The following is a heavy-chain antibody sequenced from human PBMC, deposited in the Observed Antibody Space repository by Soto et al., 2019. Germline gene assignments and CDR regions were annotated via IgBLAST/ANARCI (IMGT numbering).Heavy chain of an antibody. CDR3: VSYYYDSSGYYYTSFYYGMDV. Sequence: PGGSLRLSCAASGFTFSSYAMHWVRQAPGKGLEWVAVISYDGSNKYYADSVKGRFTISRDNSKNTLYLQMNSLRAEDTAVYYCVSYYYDSSGYYYTSFYYGMDVWGQGTTVTVSS. V-gene: IGHV3-30-3*01. CDR2: ISYDGSNK. D-gene: IGHD3-22*01. CDR1: GFTFSSYA. J-gene: IGHJ6*02.